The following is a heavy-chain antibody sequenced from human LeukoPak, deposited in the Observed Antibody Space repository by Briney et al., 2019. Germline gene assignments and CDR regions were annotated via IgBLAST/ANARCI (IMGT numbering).Heavy chain of an antibody. CDR3: ARDTRGIFDY. J-gene: IGHJ4*02. Sequence: PGGSLRLSWAASRFTFSSYWMSWVRQAPGKGLEWVANIKQDGSEIHYVDSVRGRFTISRDNAKNSLYLQMNSLRVEDTAVYYCARDTRGIFDYWGQGTLVTVSS. V-gene: IGHV3-7*01. D-gene: IGHD3-10*01. CDR1: RFTFSSYW. CDR2: IKQDGSEI.